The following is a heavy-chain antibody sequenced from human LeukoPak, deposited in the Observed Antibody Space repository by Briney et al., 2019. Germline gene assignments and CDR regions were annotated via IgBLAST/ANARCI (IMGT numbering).Heavy chain of an antibody. D-gene: IGHD3-22*01. V-gene: IGHV1-69*04. Sequence: ASVKVSCKASGGTFSSYAISWVRQAPGQGLEWMGRIVPIFGIANYAQKFQGRVTITADKSTSTAYMELSSLRSEDTAVYSCARDDSSGYYSTQGYYFDYWGQGTLVTVSS. CDR1: GGTFSSYA. CDR2: IVPIFGIA. J-gene: IGHJ4*02. CDR3: ARDDSSGYYSTQGYYFDY.